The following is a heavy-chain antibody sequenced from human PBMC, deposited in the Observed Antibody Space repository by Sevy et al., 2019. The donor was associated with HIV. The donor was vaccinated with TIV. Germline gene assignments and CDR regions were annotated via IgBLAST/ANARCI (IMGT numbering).Heavy chain of an antibody. J-gene: IGHJ6*02. CDR1: GFTFSSYS. CDR3: ARDDRTYYYYYYGMDV. V-gene: IGHV3-48*02. CDR2: ISSSSCTI. D-gene: IGHD3-22*01. Sequence: GGSLRLSCAASGFTFSSYSMNWVRQAPGKGLEWVSYISSSSCTIYYADSVKGRFTISRDNAKNSLYLQMNSLRDEDTAVYYCARDDRTYYYYYYGMDVWGQGTTVTVSS.